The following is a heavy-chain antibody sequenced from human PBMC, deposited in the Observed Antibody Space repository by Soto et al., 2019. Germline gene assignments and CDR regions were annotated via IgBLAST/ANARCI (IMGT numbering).Heavy chain of an antibody. D-gene: IGHD2-15*01. CDR2: IWHDGSQK. Sequence: QVQLVESGGGVVQPGRSLRLSCSASGFTFNAYGMHWVRQAPGKGPEWVAIIWHDGSQKYYAESVKGRFFISRDNSKDSLYLQMNKLRGEDTAVYFCARPGTDCSGGSCYFVPEYFQHWGRGTLVSVSS. V-gene: IGHV3-33*01. J-gene: IGHJ1*01. CDR1: GFTFNAYG. CDR3: ARPGTDCSGGSCYFVPEYFQH.